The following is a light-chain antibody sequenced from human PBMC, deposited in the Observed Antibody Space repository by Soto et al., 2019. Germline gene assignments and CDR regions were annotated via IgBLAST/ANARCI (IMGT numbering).Light chain of an antibody. J-gene: IGKJ1*01. CDR3: XXXXRSGT. CDR1: QSVSNNY. Sequence: EIVLTQSPGTLSLSPGERATLSCRASQSVSNNYLAWYQQKPGHAPRLLIYGASNRATGIPDRFSGSGSGTDFTLXISRXEXXXXXVXXXXXXXRSGTFGQGTKVEIK. CDR2: GAS. V-gene: IGKV3-20*01.